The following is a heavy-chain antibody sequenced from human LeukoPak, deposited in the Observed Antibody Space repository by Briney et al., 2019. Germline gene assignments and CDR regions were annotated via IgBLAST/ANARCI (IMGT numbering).Heavy chain of an antibody. D-gene: IGHD6-19*01. J-gene: IGHJ4*02. Sequence: GVSLRLSCAASGFTFSSYWMSWVRQAPGKGLEWVANIKQYGSEKYYVDSVKGRFTISRDNAKNSLYLQMNSLRAEDTAVYYCARDGEQWLVDLFDYWGQGTLVTVSS. V-gene: IGHV3-7*01. CDR1: GFTFSSYW. CDR2: IKQYGSEK. CDR3: ARDGEQWLVDLFDY.